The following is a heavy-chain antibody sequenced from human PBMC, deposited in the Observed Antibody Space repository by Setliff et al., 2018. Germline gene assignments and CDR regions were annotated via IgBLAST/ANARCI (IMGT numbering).Heavy chain of an antibody. CDR3: ARRATYYNFWSGYYFDY. Sequence: SETLSLTCTVSGGSINSGGYYWSWIRQHPGKGLEWIGYIYYSGSTYYNPSLKSRVTISVDTSKNQFSLKLSSVTAADTAVYYCARRATYYNFWSGYYFDYWGQGTLVTVSS. CDR1: GGSINSGGYY. D-gene: IGHD3-3*01. V-gene: IGHV4-31*03. J-gene: IGHJ4*02. CDR2: IYYSGST.